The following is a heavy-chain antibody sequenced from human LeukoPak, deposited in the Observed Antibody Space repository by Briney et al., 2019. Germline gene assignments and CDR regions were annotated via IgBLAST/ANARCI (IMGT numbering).Heavy chain of an antibody. CDR2: IYYSGST. CDR3: ARGSWYFDL. V-gene: IGHV4-59*01. J-gene: IGHJ2*01. Sequence: SETLSLTCTVSGGSISSYYWSWIRQPPGKGLEWLGYIYYSGSTNYNPSLKSRVTISVDTSKNQFSLKLSSVTAADTAVYYCARGSWYFDLWGRGTLVTVSS. CDR1: GGSISSYY.